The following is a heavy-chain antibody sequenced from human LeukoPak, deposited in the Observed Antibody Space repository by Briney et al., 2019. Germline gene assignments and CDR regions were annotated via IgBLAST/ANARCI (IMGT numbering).Heavy chain of an antibody. J-gene: IGHJ5*02. Sequence: GASVKVSCKASGYTFTSYGISWVRQAPGQGLEWMGWISAYNGNTNYAQKVQGRVTMTTDTSTSTAYMELRSLRSDDTAVYYCAYDSSGYHKWFDPWGQGTLVTASS. CDR3: AYDSSGYHKWFDP. D-gene: IGHD3-22*01. CDR2: ISAYNGNT. V-gene: IGHV1-18*01. CDR1: GYTFTSYG.